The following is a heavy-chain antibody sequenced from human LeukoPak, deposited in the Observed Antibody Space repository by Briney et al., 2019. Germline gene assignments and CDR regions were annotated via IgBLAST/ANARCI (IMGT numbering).Heavy chain of an antibody. D-gene: IGHD6-19*01. V-gene: IGHV3-64D*06. Sequence: PGGSLRLSCSASAFTYSSYAMHWVRQAPGKGLEYVSAISSNGGSTYYADSVKGRFTISRDNSKNTLYLQMSSLRAEDTAVYYCVKDGSSGWYGGDYWGRGTLVTVSS. CDR3: VKDGSSGWYGGDY. CDR2: ISSNGGST. J-gene: IGHJ4*02. CDR1: AFTYSSYA.